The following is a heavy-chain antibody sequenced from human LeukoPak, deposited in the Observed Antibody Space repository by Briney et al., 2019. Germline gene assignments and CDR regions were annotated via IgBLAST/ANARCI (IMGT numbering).Heavy chain of an antibody. CDR2: ISGSGGST. V-gene: IGHV3-23*01. J-gene: IGHJ6*02. CDR1: GFTFSSYA. CDR3: AKGIYYYYGMDV. Sequence: SGGSLRLSCAASGFTFSSYAMSWVRQAPGKXXXXVSAISGSGGSTYYADSVKGRFTISRDNSKNTLYLQMNSLRAEDTAVYYCAKGIYYYYGMDVWGQGTTVTVSS.